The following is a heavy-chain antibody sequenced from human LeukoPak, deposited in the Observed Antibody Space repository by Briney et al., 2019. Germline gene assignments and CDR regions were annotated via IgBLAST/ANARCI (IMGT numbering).Heavy chain of an antibody. D-gene: IGHD2-15*01. CDR2: INSDGSST. CDR1: GFTFSSYW. J-gene: IGHJ5*02. CDR3: AKDKGGSCEP. Sequence: GGSLRLSCAASGFTFSSYWMHWVRQAPGMGLVWVSRINSDGSSTSYADSVKGRFTISRDNAKNTLYLQMNSLRAEDTAVYYCAKDKGGSCEPWGQGALVTVSS. V-gene: IGHV3-74*01.